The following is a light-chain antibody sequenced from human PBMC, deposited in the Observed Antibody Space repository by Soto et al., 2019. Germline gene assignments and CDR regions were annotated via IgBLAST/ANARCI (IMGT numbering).Light chain of an antibody. CDR2: DAS. V-gene: IGKV3-11*01. CDR3: QQRSNWPPIT. Sequence: EIVLTQSPGTLSLSPGERATLSCRSSQSVSRYLAWYQQKPGQAPRLLIYDASNRATGIPARFSGSGSGTDFTLTISSLEPEDFAVYYCQQRSNWPPITFGQGTLPEVK. J-gene: IGKJ5*01. CDR1: QSVSRY.